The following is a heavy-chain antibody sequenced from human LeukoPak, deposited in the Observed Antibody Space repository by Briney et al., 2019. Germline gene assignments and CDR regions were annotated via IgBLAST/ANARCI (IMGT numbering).Heavy chain of an antibody. Sequence: SETLSLTCTVSGGSISSSSYYWGWIRQPPGKGLEWIGSIYYSGSTYYNPSLKSRVTISVDTSKNQFSLKLSSVTAAETAVYYCARVVRGEVYWYFDLWGRGTLVTVSS. V-gene: IGHV4-39*07. CDR3: ARVVRGEVYWYFDL. CDR2: IYYSGST. J-gene: IGHJ2*01. D-gene: IGHD3-10*01. CDR1: GGSISSSSYY.